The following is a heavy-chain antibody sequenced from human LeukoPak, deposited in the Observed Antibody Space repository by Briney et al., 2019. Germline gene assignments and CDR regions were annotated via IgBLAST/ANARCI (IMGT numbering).Heavy chain of an antibody. Sequence: SETLSLTCAVSGGSISSGGYYWSWIRQPPGKGLEWIGEINHSGSTNYNPSLKSRVTISVDTSKNQFSLKLSSVTAADTAVYYCASLRVGGSWYGQWLVKGYYYYMDVWGKGTTVTISS. CDR3: ASLRVGGSWYGQWLVKGYYYYMDV. CDR2: INHSGST. CDR1: GGSISSGGYY. J-gene: IGHJ6*03. V-gene: IGHV4-34*01. D-gene: IGHD6-19*01.